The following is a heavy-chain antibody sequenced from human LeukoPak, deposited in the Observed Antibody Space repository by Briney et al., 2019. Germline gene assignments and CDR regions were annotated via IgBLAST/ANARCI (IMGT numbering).Heavy chain of an antibody. CDR2: INHSGST. J-gene: IGHJ4*02. Sequence: SETLSLTCAVYGGSFSGYYWSWIRQPPGKGLEWIGEINHSGSTNYNPSLKSRVTISVDTSKNQFSLKLSSVTAADTAVYYCARAKGYGSSSWYVDYWGQGTLVTVSS. CDR3: ARAKGYGSSSWYVDY. CDR1: GGSFSGYY. D-gene: IGHD6-13*01. V-gene: IGHV4-34*01.